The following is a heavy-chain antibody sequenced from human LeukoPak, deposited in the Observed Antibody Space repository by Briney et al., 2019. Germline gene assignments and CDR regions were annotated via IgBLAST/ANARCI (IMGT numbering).Heavy chain of an antibody. D-gene: IGHD1-26*01. CDR2: ISYDGSHQ. Sequence: PGGSLRLSCAASGLTFSHYAMHWIRQAPGKGLEWVAVISYDGSHQYSADSVKGRLTISRDNSRHTLYLQMNTLRPDDTAVYYCARARNGTLKYWGQGTLVTVSS. V-gene: IGHV3-30*01. J-gene: IGHJ4*02. CDR3: ARARNGTLKY. CDR1: GLTFSHYA.